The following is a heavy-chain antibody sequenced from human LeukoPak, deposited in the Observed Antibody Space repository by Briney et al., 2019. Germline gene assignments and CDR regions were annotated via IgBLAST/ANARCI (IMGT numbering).Heavy chain of an antibody. CDR3: ARDRTTVTSNWFDP. J-gene: IGHJ5*02. V-gene: IGHV3-21*01. Sequence: GGSLRLSCAASGFTFSSYSMNWVRQAPGKGLEWVSSISSSSNYIYYADSVKGRFTISRDNAKNTLYLQMNSLRAEDTAVYYCARDRTTVTSNWFDPWGQGTLVTVSS. D-gene: IGHD4-17*01. CDR2: ISSSSNYI. CDR1: GFTFSSYS.